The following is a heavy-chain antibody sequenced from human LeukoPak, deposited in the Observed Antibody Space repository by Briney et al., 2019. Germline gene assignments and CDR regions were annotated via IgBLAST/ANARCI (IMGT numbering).Heavy chain of an antibody. Sequence: GGSLRLSCAASGFIFSNFAMHWVRQAPGKGPEWVAVIWDDGRTEKYVDSVKGRFTISRDNSKKTLELQMNSLRAEDTAVYYCARADGTGGPYDYWGQGTLVTVSS. CDR1: GFIFSNFA. CDR3: ARADGTGGPYDY. D-gene: IGHD3/OR15-3a*01. CDR2: IWDDGRTE. J-gene: IGHJ4*02. V-gene: IGHV3-33*01.